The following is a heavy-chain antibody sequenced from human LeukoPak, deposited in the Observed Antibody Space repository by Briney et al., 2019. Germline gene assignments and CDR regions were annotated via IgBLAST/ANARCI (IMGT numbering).Heavy chain of an antibody. CDR3: ARVRSGAFDF. J-gene: IGHJ3*01. CDR2: IYSSGST. CDR1: GDLTNYY. Sequence: SETLSLTCSVSGDLTNYYWIWFRQPAGKGVEWIGRIYSSGSTNYNPSLQSRVTMSVDTSTNHFSLKLSSMTAADTAVYYCARVRSGAFDFWGQGTMVTVSS. V-gene: IGHV4-4*07. D-gene: IGHD6-19*01.